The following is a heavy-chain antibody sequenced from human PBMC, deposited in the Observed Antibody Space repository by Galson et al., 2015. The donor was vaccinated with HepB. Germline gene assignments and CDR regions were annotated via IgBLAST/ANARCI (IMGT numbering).Heavy chain of an antibody. D-gene: IGHD3-16*01. CDR2: VYGGGNDQ. Sequence: SLRLSCAASGFKFGDYAMSWVRQAPGKGLEWVSGVYGGGNDQFYADSVKGRFSISRDNSKNTLSLQMDSLRAADTAVYYCAKFNGQRHYNYYFDYWGQGAQVTVAP. CDR1: GFKFGDYA. V-gene: IGHV3-23*01. J-gene: IGHJ4*02. CDR3: AKFNGQRHYNYYFDY.